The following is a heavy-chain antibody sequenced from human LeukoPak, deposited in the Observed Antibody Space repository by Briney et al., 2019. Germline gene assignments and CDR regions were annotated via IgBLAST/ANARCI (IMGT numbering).Heavy chain of an antibody. CDR3: AREVRGYSYGYFDY. V-gene: IGHV4-30-4*01. CDR2: IYYSGST. J-gene: IGHJ4*02. Sequence: SQTLSLTCTVSGGSISSGDYYWSWIRQPPGKGLEWIGYIYYSGSTYYNPSLKSRVTISVDTSKNQFSLKLSSVTAAGTAVYYCAREVRGYSYGYFDYWGQGTLVTVSS. CDR1: GGSISSGDYY. D-gene: IGHD5-18*01.